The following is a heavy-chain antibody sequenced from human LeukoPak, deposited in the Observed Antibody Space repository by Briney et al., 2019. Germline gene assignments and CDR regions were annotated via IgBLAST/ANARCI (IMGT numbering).Heavy chain of an antibody. CDR3: AREVRYSSSWYWFDP. Sequence: SETLSLTCTVSGDSISSTYYYWGWVRQPPGKGLEWIGTIYYSGSTNYNPSLKSRVTISVDTSKNQFSLKLSSVTAADTAVYYCAREVRYSSSWYWFDPWGQGTLVTVSS. CDR1: GDSISSTYYY. J-gene: IGHJ5*02. D-gene: IGHD6-13*01. V-gene: IGHV4-39*07. CDR2: IYYSGST.